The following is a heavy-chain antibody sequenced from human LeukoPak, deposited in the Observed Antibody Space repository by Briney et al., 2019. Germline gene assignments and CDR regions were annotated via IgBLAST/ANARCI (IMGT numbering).Heavy chain of an antibody. D-gene: IGHD4-17*01. CDR1: EFTFSRYA. J-gene: IGHJ4*02. V-gene: IGHV3-23*01. CDR3: AKRGYGDDYFDY. Sequence: PGGSLRLSCAAPEFTFSRYAMTWVRQAPGKGLEWVSSITSRDGRTSYADSVKGRFTISRDNSKNTLYLQMNSLRAEDTAVYYCAKRGYGDDYFDYWGQGTLVTVSS. CDR2: ITSRDGRT.